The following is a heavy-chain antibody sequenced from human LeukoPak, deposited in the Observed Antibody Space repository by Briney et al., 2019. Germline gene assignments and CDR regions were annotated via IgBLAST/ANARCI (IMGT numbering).Heavy chain of an antibody. J-gene: IGHJ4*02. D-gene: IGHD3-10*01. CDR3: FLWFGDFNFDH. CDR2: ISAYNGNT. V-gene: IGHV1-18*01. Sequence: ASVTVSFTSSGYTFTIYGISWVRQAQGQGREWMGWISAYNGNTNYAQKFQGRVTMTTDTATSKAYMELRSLRSGDTAVYYCFLWFGDFNFDHWGQGTLVTVSS. CDR1: GYTFTIYG.